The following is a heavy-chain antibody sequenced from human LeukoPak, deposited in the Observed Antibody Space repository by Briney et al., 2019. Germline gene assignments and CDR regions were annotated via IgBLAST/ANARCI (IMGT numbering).Heavy chain of an antibody. CDR2: INPNSGGT. Sequence: ASVKVSCKASGYTFTGYYMHWVRQAPGQGLEWMGWINPNSGGTNYAQKFQGRVTMTRDTSISTAYMELSRLRSDDTAVYYCASSLYSYGSPYFDYWGQGTLVTVSS. CDR3: ASSLYSYGSPYFDY. CDR1: GYTFTGYY. V-gene: IGHV1-2*02. D-gene: IGHD5-18*01. J-gene: IGHJ4*02.